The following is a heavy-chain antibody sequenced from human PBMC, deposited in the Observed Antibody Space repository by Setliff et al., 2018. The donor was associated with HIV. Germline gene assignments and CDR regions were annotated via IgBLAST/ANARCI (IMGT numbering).Heavy chain of an antibody. CDR2: VDYTGST. CDR3: ARQGNIVVVTSFDY. V-gene: IGHV4-39*07. J-gene: IGHJ4*02. CDR1: GGSISTSNYY. Sequence: SSETLSLTCTVSGGSISTSNYYWGWVRQPPGKGLEWVGNVDYTGSTYYNPSLKSRVTISVDTSKNQFSLRLNSVTAADTAVYYCARQGNIVVVTSFDYWGQGTLVTVSS. D-gene: IGHD2-21*02.